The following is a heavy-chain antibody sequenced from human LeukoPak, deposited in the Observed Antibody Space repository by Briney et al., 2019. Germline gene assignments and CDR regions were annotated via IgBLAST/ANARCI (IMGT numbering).Heavy chain of an antibody. Sequence: GGSLRLSCAASGFTFSSYWMSWMRQAPGKGLEWVANIKYDGNEEYYVDSVKGRFTISRDNAKNSLYLQLNSLRVEDTAVYYCAKVPLMGATTYYFDYWGQGTLVTVSS. D-gene: IGHD1-26*01. J-gene: IGHJ4*02. CDR1: GFTFSSYW. CDR2: IKYDGNEE. V-gene: IGHV3-7*01. CDR3: AKVPLMGATTYYFDY.